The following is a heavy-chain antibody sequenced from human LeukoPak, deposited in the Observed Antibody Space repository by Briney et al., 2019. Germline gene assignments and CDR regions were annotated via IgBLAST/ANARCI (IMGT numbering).Heavy chain of an antibody. V-gene: IGHV4-4*07. Sequence: SETLSLTCTVPGGSITNFHWSWIRQAPGKGLEWIGRIYTSGRTKYNPSLRSRVSMSVDTSKNQFSLRLSSVTAADTAVYYCATTSIYCGSECYTSAFDIWGQGTMVTVSS. CDR1: GGSITNFH. D-gene: IGHD2-21*01. CDR2: IYTSGRT. J-gene: IGHJ3*02. CDR3: ATTSIYCGSECYTSAFDI.